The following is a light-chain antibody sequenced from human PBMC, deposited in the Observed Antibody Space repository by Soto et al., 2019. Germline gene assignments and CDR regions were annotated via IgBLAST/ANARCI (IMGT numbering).Light chain of an antibody. CDR1: QSVSSY. CDR2: DAS. Sequence: EIVLTQSPATLSLSPGERATLSCSASQSVSSYLAWYQQKPGQAPRLLIYDASTRATGIPARFSGSGSGTDFTLTISSLEPEDFAVYYCQQRSNWPRIFTFGPGTKVDIK. CDR3: QQRSNWPRIFT. J-gene: IGKJ3*01. V-gene: IGKV3-11*01.